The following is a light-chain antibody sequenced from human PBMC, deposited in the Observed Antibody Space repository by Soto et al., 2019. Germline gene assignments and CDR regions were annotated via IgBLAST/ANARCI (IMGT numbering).Light chain of an antibody. CDR3: QHYGTSRT. V-gene: IGKV3-20*01. Sequence: ELVLTQSPGTLSLSPGERATLSCRASQTVSSTYLAWYQQKPGQAPRLLIYDASSRATGIPDRFSGSGSETDFTLTISRLEPEDFAVYYCQHYGTSRTFGQGTKVEI. CDR1: QTVSSTY. CDR2: DAS. J-gene: IGKJ1*01.